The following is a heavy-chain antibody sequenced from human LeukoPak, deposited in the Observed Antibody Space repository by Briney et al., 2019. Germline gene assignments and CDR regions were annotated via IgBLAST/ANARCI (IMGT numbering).Heavy chain of an antibody. V-gene: IGHV3-23*01. CDR2: ISGSGGST. J-gene: IGHJ4*02. CDR3: AKMRSGISYFDY. CDR1: GFTFSSYA. Sequence: PGESLRLSCAASGFTFSSYAMSWVRQAPGKGLEWVSAISGSGGSTYYADSVKGRFTISRDNSKNTLYLQMNSLRAEDTAVYYCAKMRSGISYFDYWGQGTLVTVSS. D-gene: IGHD3-10*01.